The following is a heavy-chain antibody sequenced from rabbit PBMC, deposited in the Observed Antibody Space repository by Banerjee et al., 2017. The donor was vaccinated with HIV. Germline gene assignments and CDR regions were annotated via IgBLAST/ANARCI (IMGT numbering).Heavy chain of an antibody. CDR1: GFSFSSDYD. D-gene: IGHD6-1*01. V-gene: IGHV1S40*01. Sequence: QSLEESGGDLVKPGASLTLTCTASGFSFSSDYDMCWVRQAPGKGLEWIACIHAGSSDRIYYASWAKGRFTISKTSSTTVTLQMTSLTAADTATYFCARAGYGGYGYGLWGQGTLVTVS. CDR2: IHAGSSDRI. J-gene: IGHJ4*01. CDR3: ARAGYGGYGYGL.